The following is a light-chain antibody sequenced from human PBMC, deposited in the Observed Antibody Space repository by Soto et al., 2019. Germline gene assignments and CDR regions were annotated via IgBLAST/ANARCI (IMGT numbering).Light chain of an antibody. J-gene: IGLJ1*01. V-gene: IGLV1-44*01. CDR1: SSNIGSNT. CDR3: AAWDDSLNGLYV. Sequence: KRVTISCSGSSSNIGSNTVNWYQQLPGTAPKLLIYSNNQRPSGVPDRFSGSKSGTSASLAISGLRSEDEADYYCAAWDDSLNGLYVFGTGTKVTVL. CDR2: SNN.